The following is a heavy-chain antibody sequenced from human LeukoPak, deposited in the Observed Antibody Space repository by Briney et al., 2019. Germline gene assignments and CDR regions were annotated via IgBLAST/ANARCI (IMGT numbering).Heavy chain of an antibody. CDR2: ISYDGSNK. V-gene: IGHV3-30*04. CDR3: ARDYGDLDYYYGMDV. Sequence: QAGGSLRLSCAASGFTFSSYAMHWVRQAPGKGLEWVAVISYDGSNKYYADSVKGRFTISRDNSKNTLYLQMNSLRAEDTVVYYCARDYGDLDYYYGMDVWGKGTTVTVSS. J-gene: IGHJ6*04. CDR1: GFTFSSYA. D-gene: IGHD4-17*01.